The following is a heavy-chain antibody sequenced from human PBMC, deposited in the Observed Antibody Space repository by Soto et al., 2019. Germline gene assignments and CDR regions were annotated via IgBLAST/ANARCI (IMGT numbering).Heavy chain of an antibody. CDR2: ISGSGGST. CDR3: AKERAAAGRYYYGMDV. V-gene: IGHV3-23*01. CDR1: GFTFSNAW. J-gene: IGHJ6*02. Sequence: GGSLRLSCAASGFTFSNAWMSWVRQAPGKGLEWVSAISGSGGSTYYADSVKGRFTISRDNPKNTLYLQMNSLRAEDTAVYYCAKERAAAGRYYYGMDVWGQGTTVTVSS. D-gene: IGHD6-13*01.